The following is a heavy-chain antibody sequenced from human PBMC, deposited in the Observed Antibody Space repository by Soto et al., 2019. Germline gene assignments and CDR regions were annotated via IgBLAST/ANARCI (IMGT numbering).Heavy chain of an antibody. CDR1: GFFLTNYA. CDR3: VKRGRNWGAFDF. CDR2: IGGTDGDSDGVP. J-gene: IGHJ3*01. Sequence: VQLLESGGDLVQPGGSLRLSGVPSGFFLTNYARSWAGQPPGKGLEGVSTIGGTDGDSDGVPWYEDSVKGRFTISRDSSANTLFLHMDNLRAEDSALYYCVKRGRNWGAFDFWGQGTTVVVSS. D-gene: IGHD7-27*01. V-gene: IGHV3-23*01.